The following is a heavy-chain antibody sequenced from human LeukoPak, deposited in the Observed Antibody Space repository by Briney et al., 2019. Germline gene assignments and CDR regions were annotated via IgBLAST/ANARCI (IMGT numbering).Heavy chain of an antibody. CDR1: GFTFSSYE. D-gene: IGHD3-22*01. V-gene: IGHV3-48*03. CDR2: ISSSGSTI. J-gene: IGHJ6*03. CDR3: ARAKDSSGYYSYYYYYYMDV. Sequence: LPGGSLRLSCAASGFTFSSYEMNWVRQAPGKGLEWVSYISSSGSTIYYADSVKGRFTISRDNAKSSLYLQMNSLRAEDTAVYYCARAKDSSGYYSYYYYYYMDVWGKGTTVTVSS.